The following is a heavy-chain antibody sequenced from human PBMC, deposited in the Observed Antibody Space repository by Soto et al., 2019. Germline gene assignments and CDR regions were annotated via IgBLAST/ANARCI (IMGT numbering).Heavy chain of an antibody. D-gene: IGHD3-10*01. CDR1: GFTFSSYA. CDR3: VKTRLAVPKLMGYYYGMDV. J-gene: IGHJ6*02. V-gene: IGHV3-64D*06. CDR2: ISADGGST. Sequence: LRRACSASGFTFSSYAMHWVRQARGKGVEHVSTISADGGSTYSADSVRGRFTISRDNSKKMLHLQMSSLRAEDMAVYYCVKTRLAVPKLMGYYYGMDVWGQGTTVTVSS.